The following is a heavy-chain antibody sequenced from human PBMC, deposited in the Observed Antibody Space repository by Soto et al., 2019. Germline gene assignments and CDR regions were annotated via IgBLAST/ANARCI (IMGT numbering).Heavy chain of an antibody. CDR3: ARDRSGLENFDY. J-gene: IGHJ4*02. CDR2: ISYDGSNK. V-gene: IGHV3-30-3*01. D-gene: IGHD5-12*01. CDR1: GFTFSSYA. Sequence: ESGGGVVQPGRSLRLSCAASGFTFSSYAMHWVRQAPGKGLEWVAVISYDGSNKYYADSVKGRFTISRDNSKNTLYLQMNSLRAEDTAVYYCARDRSGLENFDYWDQGTLVTVSS.